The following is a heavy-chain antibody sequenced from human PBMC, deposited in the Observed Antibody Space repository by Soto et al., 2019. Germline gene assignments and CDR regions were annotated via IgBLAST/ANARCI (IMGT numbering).Heavy chain of an antibody. V-gene: IGHV3-23*01. Sequence: EVQLLESGGGLVQPGGSLRRSCSVSGFTFSNYAMTWVRQAPGTGLELVSSISGGGGGTHYADSRKGRFTISRDTSTNPQHLGMNSLRAADTAVYSCATGSPYDILTAYRASDSWGQGTLVTVS. CDR1: GFTFSNYA. D-gene: IGHD3-9*01. CDR2: ISGGGGGT. CDR3: ATGSPYDILTAYRASDS. J-gene: IGHJ4*02.